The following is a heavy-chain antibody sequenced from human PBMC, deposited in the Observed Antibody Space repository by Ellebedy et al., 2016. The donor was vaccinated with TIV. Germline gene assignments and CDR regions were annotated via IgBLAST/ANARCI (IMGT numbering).Heavy chain of an antibody. J-gene: IGHJ6*02. V-gene: IGHV3-23*01. CDR1: GFTFSSYA. CDR3: AKKRYGEKSDYYGMDV. D-gene: IGHD4-17*01. CDR2: ISGSGGST. Sequence: PGGSLRLSCAASGFTFSSYAMSWVRQAPGKGLEWVSAISGSGGSTYYADSVKGRFTISRDNSKNTLYLQMNSLRAEDTAVYYCAKKRYGEKSDYYGMDVWGQGTTVTVSS.